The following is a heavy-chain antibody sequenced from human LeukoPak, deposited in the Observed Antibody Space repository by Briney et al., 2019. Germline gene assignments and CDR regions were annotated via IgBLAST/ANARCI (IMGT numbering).Heavy chain of an antibody. J-gene: IGHJ6*03. CDR2: IYYSGTT. CDR3: ARGNYDYVWGSYRYTQYYYMDV. V-gene: IGHV4-59*12. D-gene: IGHD3-16*02. CDR1: GGSISNYY. Sequence: SETLSLTCTVSGGSISNYYWNWIRQPPGKGLEWIGYIYYSGTTNYNPSLKSRVTISVDTSKNQFSLKLSSVTAADTAVYYCARGNYDYVWGSYRYTQYYYMDVWGKGTTVTVSS.